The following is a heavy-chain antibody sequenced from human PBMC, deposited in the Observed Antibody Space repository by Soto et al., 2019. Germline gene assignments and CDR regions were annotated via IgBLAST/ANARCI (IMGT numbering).Heavy chain of an antibody. Sequence: QVQLVQSGAEVKKPGSSVKVSCKASGGTFSSYTISWVRQAPGQGLEWMGRIIPILGIANYAQKFQGRVTITADKSTSTAYMELSNLRSEDTAVYYCARGWYDSSGYYSDAFDIWGQGTMVTVSS. V-gene: IGHV1-69*02. D-gene: IGHD3-22*01. J-gene: IGHJ3*02. CDR3: ARGWYDSSGYYSDAFDI. CDR1: GGTFSSYT. CDR2: IIPILGIA.